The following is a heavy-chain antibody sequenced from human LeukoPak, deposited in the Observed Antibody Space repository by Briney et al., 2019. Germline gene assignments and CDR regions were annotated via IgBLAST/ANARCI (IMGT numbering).Heavy chain of an antibody. V-gene: IGHV1-18*01. Sequence: ASVKVSCKASGYTFTSYGISWVRQAPGQGLEWMGWISAYNGNTNYAQKLQGRVTMTTDTSTSTAYMELRSLRSDDTAVYYCATYSFYDFWSGYYKDDAFDIWGQGTMVTVSS. CDR3: ATYSFYDFWSGYYKDDAFDI. D-gene: IGHD3-3*01. CDR2: ISAYNGNT. CDR1: GYTFTSYG. J-gene: IGHJ3*02.